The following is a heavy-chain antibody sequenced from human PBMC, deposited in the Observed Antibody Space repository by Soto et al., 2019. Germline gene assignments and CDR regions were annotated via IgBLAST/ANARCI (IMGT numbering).Heavy chain of an antibody. D-gene: IGHD4-17*01. CDR3: ARDRPSTVTTIRYYYYGMDV. J-gene: IGHJ6*02. CDR1: GFTFSSYS. V-gene: IGHV3-21*01. CDR2: ISSSSSYI. Sequence: GGSLRLSCAASGFTFSSYSMNWVRQAPGKGLEWVSSISSSSSYIYYADSVKGRFTISRDNAKNSLYLQMNSLRAEDTAVYYCARDRPSTVTTIRYYYYGMDVWGQGATFTVSS.